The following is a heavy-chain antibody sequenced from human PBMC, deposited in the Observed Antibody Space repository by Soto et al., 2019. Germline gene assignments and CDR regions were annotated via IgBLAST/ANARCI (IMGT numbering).Heavy chain of an antibody. CDR1: GGTFSSYA. CDR2: IIPIFGTA. CDR3: AKQIPSHFDTLTGSQRNTWLDP. Sequence: SVKVSCKASGGTFSSYAISWVRQAPGQGLEWMGGIIPIFGTANYAQKFQGRVTITADESTSTAYMELSSLRSEDTAVYYCAKQIPSHFDTLTGSQRNTWLDPWGQGTLVTVSS. J-gene: IGHJ5*02. V-gene: IGHV1-69*13. D-gene: IGHD3-9*01.